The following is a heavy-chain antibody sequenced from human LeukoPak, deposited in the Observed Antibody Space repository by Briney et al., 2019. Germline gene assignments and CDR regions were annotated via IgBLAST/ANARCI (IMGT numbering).Heavy chain of an antibody. V-gene: IGHV3-21*01. Sequence: GGSLRLSCAASGFTFSSYSMNWVRQAPGKGLEWVSSISSSSSYIYYADSVKGRFTISRDNAKNSLYLQMNSLRAEDTAVYYCASSGVVPAAISYWGQGTLVTVSS. J-gene: IGHJ4*02. CDR3: ASSGVVPAAISY. CDR1: GFTFSSYS. D-gene: IGHD2-2*01. CDR2: ISSSSSYI.